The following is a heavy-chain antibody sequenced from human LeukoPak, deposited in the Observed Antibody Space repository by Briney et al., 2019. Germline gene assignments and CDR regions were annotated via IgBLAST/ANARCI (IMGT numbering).Heavy chain of an antibody. D-gene: IGHD4-17*01. CDR3: GRRKYGVPFDP. J-gene: IGHJ5*02. CDR1: GDSISSNNYY. Sequence: SETLSLTSTVSGDSISSNNYYWGWIRQPPGEGLAWIGTIYYDGSTFYNPSLKSRVTISADTSRNQFSLKLSSVTAADTAVYYCGRRKYGVPFDPWGQGTLVTVSS. CDR2: IYYDGST. V-gene: IGHV4-39*01.